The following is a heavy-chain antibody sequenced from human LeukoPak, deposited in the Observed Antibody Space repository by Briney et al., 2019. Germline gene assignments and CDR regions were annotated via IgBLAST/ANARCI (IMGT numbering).Heavy chain of an antibody. CDR3: ARVTLDYGDNYYGMDV. V-gene: IGHV3-53*01. J-gene: IGHJ6*02. CDR2: IYSGGST. Sequence: PGGSLRLSCAASGFTVSSNYMSWVRQAPGKGLEWVSVIYSGGSTYYADSVKGRFTISRDNSKNTLYLQMNSLRAEDTAVYYCARVTLDYGDNYYGMDVWGQGPRSPSP. CDR1: GFTVSSNY. D-gene: IGHD4-17*01.